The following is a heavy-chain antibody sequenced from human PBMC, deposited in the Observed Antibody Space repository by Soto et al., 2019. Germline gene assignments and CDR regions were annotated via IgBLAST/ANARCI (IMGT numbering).Heavy chain of an antibody. D-gene: IGHD2-21*01. V-gene: IGHV4-59*01. CDR2: IYYSGST. Sequence: SETLSLTCTVSGGSISSYYWSWIRQPPGKGLEWIGYIYYSGSTNYNPSLKSRVTISVDTSKNQFSLKLSSVTAADTAVYYCARGSNHYSGGNIDYWGQGTLVNVSS. J-gene: IGHJ4*02. CDR1: GGSISSYY. CDR3: ARGSNHYSGGNIDY.